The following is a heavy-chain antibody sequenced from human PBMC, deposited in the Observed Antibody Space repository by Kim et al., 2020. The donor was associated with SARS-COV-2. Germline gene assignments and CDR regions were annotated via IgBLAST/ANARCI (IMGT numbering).Heavy chain of an antibody. V-gene: IGHV3-30*04. Sequence: GGSLRLSCAASGFTFSSYAMHWVRQAPGKGLEWVAVISYDGSNKYYADSVKGRFTISRDNSKNTLYLQMNSLRAEDTAVYYCARDFWPSHYYGSGSPDYVYNWFDPWGQGTLVTVSS. J-gene: IGHJ5*02. D-gene: IGHD3-10*01. CDR1: GFTFSSYA. CDR2: ISYDGSNK. CDR3: ARDFWPSHYYGSGSPDYVYNWFDP.